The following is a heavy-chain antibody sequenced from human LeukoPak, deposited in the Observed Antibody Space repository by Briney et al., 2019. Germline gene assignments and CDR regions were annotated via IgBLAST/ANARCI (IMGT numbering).Heavy chain of an antibody. V-gene: IGHV4-59*01. CDR1: GGSISSYY. CDR2: IYYSGST. CDR3: TRLIRYFDW. D-gene: IGHD3-9*01. J-gene: IGHJ4*02. Sequence: PSETLSLTCTVSGGSISSYYWSWIRQPPGKGLEWIGYIYYSGSTNYNPSLKSRVTISVDTSKNQFSLKLSSVTAADTAVYYCTRLIRYFDWWGQGTLVTVSS.